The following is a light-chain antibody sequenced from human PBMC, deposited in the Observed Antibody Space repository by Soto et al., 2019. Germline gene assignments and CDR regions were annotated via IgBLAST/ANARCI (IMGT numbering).Light chain of an antibody. CDR1: QSVSSSY. CDR3: QQYGSSPLT. V-gene: IGKV3-20*01. J-gene: IGKJ4*01. Sequence: EIVLTQSPGTLSLSPGERATLSCRASQSVSSSYLAWYQQKPGQAPRLLIYGASSRATGIPDRFSGSGSGTYFILTISIVAHEDVAVYYCQQYGSSPLTFGGGTKVEIK. CDR2: GAS.